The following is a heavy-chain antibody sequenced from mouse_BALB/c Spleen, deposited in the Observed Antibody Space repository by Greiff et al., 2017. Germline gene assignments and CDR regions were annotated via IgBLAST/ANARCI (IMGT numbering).Heavy chain of an antibody. V-gene: IGHV5-6-5*01. D-gene: IGHD2-10*01. Sequence: EVQRVESGGGLVKPGGSLKLSCAASGFTFSSYAMSWVRQTPEKRLEWVASISSGGSTYYPDSVKGRFTISRDNARNILYLQMSSLRSEDTAMYYCARGLPWFAYWGQGTLVTVSA. CDR2: ISSGGST. CDR1: GFTFSSYA. CDR3: ARGLPWFAY. J-gene: IGHJ3*01.